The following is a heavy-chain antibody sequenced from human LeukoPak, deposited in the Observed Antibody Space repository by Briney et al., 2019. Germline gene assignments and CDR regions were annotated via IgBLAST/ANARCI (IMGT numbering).Heavy chain of an antibody. D-gene: IGHD1-26*01. V-gene: IGHV1-18*01. Sequence: SVKVSCKASGYTFTSYGISWIRQAPGQGLEWMGWISAYNGNTNYAQKLQGRVTMTTDTSTSTAYMELRSLRSDDTAVYYCARVLNGWELQPFDSWGQGTLVTVSS. J-gene: IGHJ4*02. CDR3: ARVLNGWELQPFDS. CDR2: ISAYNGNT. CDR1: GYTFTSYG.